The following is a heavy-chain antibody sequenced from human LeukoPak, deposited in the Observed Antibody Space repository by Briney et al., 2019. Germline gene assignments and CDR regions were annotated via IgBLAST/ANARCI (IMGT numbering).Heavy chain of an antibody. D-gene: IGHD3-3*01. Sequence: ASVKVSCKASGYTFTGYYMHWVRQDPGQGLEWMGWINPHSGGTNYAQKFQGRVTMTRDTSISTAYMELSRLRSDDTAVYYCARGGESTYYDFWSGSTSGMDVWGQGTTVTVSS. CDR3: ARGGESTYYDFWSGSTSGMDV. CDR1: GYTFTGYY. V-gene: IGHV1-2*02. J-gene: IGHJ6*02. CDR2: INPHSGGT.